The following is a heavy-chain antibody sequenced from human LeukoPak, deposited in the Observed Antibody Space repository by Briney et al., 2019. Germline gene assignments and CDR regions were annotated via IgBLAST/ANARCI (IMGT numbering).Heavy chain of an antibody. J-gene: IGHJ3*02. CDR2: IIPTFGTA. V-gene: IGHV1-69*13. CDR1: GGTFSSYA. D-gene: IGHD3-10*01. Sequence: ASVKVSCKASGGTFSSYAISWVRQAPGQGLEWMGGIIPTFGTANYAQKFQGRVTITADESTSTAYMELSSLRSEGTAVYYCARAHYRGGGDAFDIWGQGTMVTVSS. CDR3: ARAHYRGGGDAFDI.